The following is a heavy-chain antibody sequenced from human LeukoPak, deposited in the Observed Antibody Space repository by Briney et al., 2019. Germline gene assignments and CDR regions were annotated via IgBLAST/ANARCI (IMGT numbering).Heavy chain of an antibody. CDR2: INHSGST. V-gene: IGHV4-34*01. D-gene: IGHD2-2*01. Sequence: PSQTLSLTRAVYGGSFSGYYWSWIRHPPGKGLEWIGEINHSGSTNYNPSLKSRVTISVDTSKNQFSLKLSSVTAADTAVYYCARGKVVPAAIDYYYYYYMDVWGKGTTVTVSS. CDR1: GGSFSGYY. J-gene: IGHJ6*03. CDR3: ARGKVVPAAIDYYYYYYMDV.